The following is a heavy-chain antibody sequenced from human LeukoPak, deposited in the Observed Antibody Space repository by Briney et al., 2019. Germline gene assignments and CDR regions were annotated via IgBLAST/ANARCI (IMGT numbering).Heavy chain of an antibody. D-gene: IGHD3-10*01. CDR2: IWYDGSNK. CDR1: GFTFSSYG. Sequence: GGSLRLSCAASGFTFSSYGMHWVRQAPGKGLEWVAVIWYDGSNKYYADSVKGRFTISRDNSKNTLYLQMNSLRAEDTAVYYCARDRGVTNYYYYGMDVWGQGTTVTVSS. J-gene: IGHJ6*02. V-gene: IGHV3-33*01. CDR3: ARDRGVTNYYYYGMDV.